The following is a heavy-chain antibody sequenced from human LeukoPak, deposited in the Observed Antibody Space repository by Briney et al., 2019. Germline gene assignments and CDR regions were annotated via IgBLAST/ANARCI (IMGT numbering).Heavy chain of an antibody. CDR3: ARGGRGAEVLDY. V-gene: IGHV4-59*01. CDR2: IYYSGST. J-gene: IGHJ4*02. Sequence: PSETLSLTCTVSGGSISSYYWSWIRQPPGKGLEWIGYIYYSGSTNYNPSLKSRVTISVDTSKNQFSLKLSSVTAADTAVYYCARGGRGAEVLDYWGQGTLVTASS. CDR1: GGSISSYY. D-gene: IGHD3-10*01.